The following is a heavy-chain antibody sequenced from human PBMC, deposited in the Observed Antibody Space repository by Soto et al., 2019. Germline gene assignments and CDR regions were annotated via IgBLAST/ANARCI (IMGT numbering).Heavy chain of an antibody. D-gene: IGHD4-17*01. V-gene: IGHV3-21*01. CDR3: ARDFHDYGDYPPIQTVLV. CDR2: ISSSSSYI. J-gene: IGHJ4*02. CDR1: GFTFSSYS. Sequence: GGSLRLSCAASGFTFSSYSMNWVRQAPGKGLEWVSSISSSSSYIYYADSVKGRFTISRDNAKNSLYLQMNSLRAEDTAVYYCARDFHDYGDYPPIQTVLVWGQGTLVTVSS.